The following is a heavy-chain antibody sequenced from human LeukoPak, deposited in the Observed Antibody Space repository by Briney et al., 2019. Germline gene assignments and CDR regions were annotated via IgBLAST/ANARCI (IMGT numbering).Heavy chain of an antibody. V-gene: IGHV3-74*01. J-gene: IGHJ4*02. Sequence: GGSLRLSCAASGFTFSEYWMHWVRQAPGKGLEWVSRINSGGSRITYADSVKGRFTISRDNAKNTLYLQMNSLRVEDTAVYYCASSPVITRDWGQGTLVTVSS. CDR1: GFTFSEYW. CDR2: INSGGSRI. CDR3: ASSPVITRD. D-gene: IGHD3-22*01.